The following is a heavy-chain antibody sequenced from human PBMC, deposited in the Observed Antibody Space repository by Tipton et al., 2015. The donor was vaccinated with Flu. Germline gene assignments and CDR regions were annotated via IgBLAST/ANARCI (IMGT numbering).Heavy chain of an antibody. CDR2: MPYSGST. CDR3: VRDLTEVRGFPDA. V-gene: IGHV4-39*07. CDR1: GDSIRTSGHY. Sequence: TLSLTCNVSGDSIRTSGHYWGWIRQSPGKGLAWIASMPYSGSTYYNPSLRSRLTTRVDTSRNQFSLKLSSVTAADTAVYYCVRDLTEVRGFPDAWGQGILVTVSA. J-gene: IGHJ5*02. D-gene: IGHD3-10*01.